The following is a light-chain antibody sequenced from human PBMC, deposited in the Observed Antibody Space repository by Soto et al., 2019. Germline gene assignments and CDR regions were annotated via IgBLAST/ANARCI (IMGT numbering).Light chain of an antibody. CDR1: QSVSNN. CDR3: QQYNNWPPT. Sequence: EIVMTQSPGTLSVSPGERATLSCRASQSVSNNVAWYQRKPGQAPRLLFSGASTRATGVPATFSGSGSGTDFTLTISSLQSVDFAVYYCQQYNNWPPTFGQGTRVGVK. CDR2: GAS. J-gene: IGKJ1*01. V-gene: IGKV3-15*01.